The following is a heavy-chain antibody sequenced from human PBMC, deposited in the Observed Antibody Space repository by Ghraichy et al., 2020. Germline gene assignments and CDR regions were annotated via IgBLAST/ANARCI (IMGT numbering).Heavy chain of an antibody. CDR3: ARGDDSRGVYLPPNNWFDP. CDR2: MSSTGRYI. J-gene: IGHJ5*02. D-gene: IGHD3-22*01. V-gene: IGHV3-21*01. Sequence: LSLTCEASGFTFSDYNMNWVRQAPGVGLEWVSSMSSTGRYIYYADSVKGRFTISRDNAKNSLYLQMNSLRAEDTAVYYCARGDDSRGVYLPPNNWFDPGGQGTLVTVSS. CDR1: GFTFSDYN.